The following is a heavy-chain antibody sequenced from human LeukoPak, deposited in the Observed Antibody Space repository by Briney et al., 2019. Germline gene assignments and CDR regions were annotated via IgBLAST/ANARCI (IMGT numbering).Heavy chain of an antibody. CDR3: ARGGYCSGGSCYSGKHDY. V-gene: IGHV4-34*01. CDR1: GGSFSGYY. D-gene: IGHD2-15*01. Sequence: SETESLTCAVYGGSFSGYYWSWIRQPPGKGLEWIGEINHSGSTNYNPSLKSRVTISVDTSKNQFSLKLSSVTAADTAVYYCARGGYCSGGSCYSGKHDYCGQRTLFSVSS. CDR2: INHSGST. J-gene: IGHJ4*02.